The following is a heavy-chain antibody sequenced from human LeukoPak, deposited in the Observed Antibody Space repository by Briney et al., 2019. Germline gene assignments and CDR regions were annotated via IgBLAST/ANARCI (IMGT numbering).Heavy chain of an antibody. CDR1: GGSISSSSYY. CDR2: IYYRGST. Sequence: PSETLSLTCFVSGGSISSSSYYWGWIRQPPGKGLEWIGNIYYRGSTYYNPSLKSRVTISVGTSKNQFSLRLSSVTAADTAVYYCARDNGDYALDYWGQGTLVTASS. J-gene: IGHJ4*02. CDR3: ARDNGDYALDY. V-gene: IGHV4-39*02. D-gene: IGHD4-17*01.